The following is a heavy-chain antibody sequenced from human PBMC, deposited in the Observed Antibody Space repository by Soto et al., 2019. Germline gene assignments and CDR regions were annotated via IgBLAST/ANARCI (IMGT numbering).Heavy chain of an antibody. D-gene: IGHD4-17*01. Sequence: GGSLRLSCEGSGFTFSSFGMHWVRQAPGKSLEWVAVISHDESKKLYVDSVKGRFTISRDNSKNTVYLQMNSLTAGDTAVYYCVKEIYGGPPEEGFFDFWGQGTLVTVSS. V-gene: IGHV3-30*18. CDR3: VKEIYGGPPEEGFFDF. CDR1: GFTFSSFG. J-gene: IGHJ4*02. CDR2: ISHDESKK.